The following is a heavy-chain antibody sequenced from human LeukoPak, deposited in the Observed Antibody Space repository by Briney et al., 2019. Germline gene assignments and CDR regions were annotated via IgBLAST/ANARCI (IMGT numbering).Heavy chain of an antibody. CDR1: GASISTYY. J-gene: IGHJ4*02. CDR3: ARDYGVGGYYFDS. Sequence: SETLSLTCTVSGASISTYYWSWIRQPPGKGLEWIGYIYDSVSTNYNPSLKSRVTISSDMSKNQFSLKVSSVTAADTAIYYCARDYGVGGYYFDSWGQGTLVTVSS. CDR2: IYDSVST. D-gene: IGHD3-22*01. V-gene: IGHV4-59*01.